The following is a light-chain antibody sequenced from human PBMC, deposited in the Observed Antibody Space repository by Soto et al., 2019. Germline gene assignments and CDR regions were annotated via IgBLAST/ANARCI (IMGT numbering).Light chain of an antibody. J-gene: IGLJ2*01. CDR1: SSDIGAYNY. CDR3: ASYAGNNNMV. CDR2: EVS. V-gene: IGLV2-8*01. Sequence: QSALTQPPSASGSPGQSVTISCTGASSDIGAYNYVSWYQQHPGKAPKLIIYEVSKRPSGVSDRFSGSKSGNTASLRNTASLTVSGLQAEDEADYYCASYAGNNNMVFGGGTKLTVL.